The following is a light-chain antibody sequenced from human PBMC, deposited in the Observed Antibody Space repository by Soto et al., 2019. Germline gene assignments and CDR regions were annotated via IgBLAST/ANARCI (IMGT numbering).Light chain of an antibody. J-gene: IGLJ3*02. CDR3: ETWDSNTHTV. V-gene: IGLV4-60*02. CDR2: LEGSGSY. CDR1: SGHSSYI. Sequence: QPVLTQSSSASASLGSSVKLTCTLSSGHSSYIIAWHQQQPGKAPRYLMKLEGSGSYNKGSGVPDRFSGSSSGADRYLTISNRLFEDEADYYCETWDSNTHTVFGGGTKLTVL.